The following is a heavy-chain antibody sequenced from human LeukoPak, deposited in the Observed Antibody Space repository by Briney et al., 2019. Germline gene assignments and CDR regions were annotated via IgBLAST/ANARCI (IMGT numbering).Heavy chain of an antibody. CDR3: ARGGYDYVWGSYRYAFDI. CDR1: GGSFSGYY. D-gene: IGHD3-16*02. V-gene: IGHV4-34*01. Sequence: ETLSLTCAVYGGSFSGYYWSWIRQPPGKGLEWIGEINRSGSTNYNPSLKSRVTISVDTSKNQFSLKLSSVTAADTAVYYCARGGYDYVWGSYRYAFDIWGQGTMVTVSS. J-gene: IGHJ3*02. CDR2: INRSGST.